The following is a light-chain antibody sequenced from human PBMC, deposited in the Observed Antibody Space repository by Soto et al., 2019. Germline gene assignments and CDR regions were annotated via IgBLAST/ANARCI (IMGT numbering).Light chain of an antibody. CDR2: DAS. Sequence: EIVLTQSPATLSLSPGERATLSCRASQSVSSYLAWYQQKPGQAPRLLIYDASNRATGIPARFSGSGSGTAFTLTISSLEPEDFAVYYCQQRSNWTPRYTFGQGTKLEIK. V-gene: IGKV3-11*01. J-gene: IGKJ2*01. CDR3: QQRSNWTPRYT. CDR1: QSVSSY.